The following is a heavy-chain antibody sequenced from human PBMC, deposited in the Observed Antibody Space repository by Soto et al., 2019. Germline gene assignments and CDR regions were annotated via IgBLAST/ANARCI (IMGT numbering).Heavy chain of an antibody. CDR3: ARQTIVGGREEGWGH. D-gene: IGHD1-26*01. CDR2: IYWDDDK. J-gene: IGHJ4*02. Sequence: QITLKESGPPLVKPTQTLTLTCTFSGFSLSTSGVGVGWIRQPPGKALEWLALIYWDDDKRYSPSLKSRLTIARYAAKNQVVLTMTNMDPVDTATYCCARQTIVGGREEGWGHWGQGSLVTLSS. V-gene: IGHV2-5*02. CDR1: GFSLSTSGVG.